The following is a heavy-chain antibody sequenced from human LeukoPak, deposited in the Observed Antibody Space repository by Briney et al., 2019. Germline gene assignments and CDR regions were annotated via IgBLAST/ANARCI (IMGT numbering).Heavy chain of an antibody. J-gene: IGHJ4*02. CDR1: GFTFDSYG. V-gene: IGHV3-21*01. CDR2: ISSSSTYI. Sequence: PGGSLRLSCAASGFTFDSYGMNWVRQAPGKGLEWISSISSSSTYIYYADSVKGRFTISRENAKNSLYLQMNSLRAEDTAVYYCARAYCSSTRCSYYFDSWGQGTLVTVSS. CDR3: ARAYCSSTRCSYYFDS. D-gene: IGHD2-2*01.